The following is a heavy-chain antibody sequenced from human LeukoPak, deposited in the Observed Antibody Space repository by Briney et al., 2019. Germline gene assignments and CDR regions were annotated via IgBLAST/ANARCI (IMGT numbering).Heavy chain of an antibody. J-gene: IGHJ5*02. CDR3: ARGRVGEQLVNWFDP. CDR2: INHSGST. V-gene: IGHV4-34*01. D-gene: IGHD6-6*01. CDR1: GGSFSGYY. Sequence: SETLSLTCAVYGGSFSGYYWSWIRQPPGKGLEWIGEINHSGSTNYNPSLKSRVTISVDTSKNQFSLKLSSVTAADTAGYYCARGRVGEQLVNWFDPWGQGTLVTVSS.